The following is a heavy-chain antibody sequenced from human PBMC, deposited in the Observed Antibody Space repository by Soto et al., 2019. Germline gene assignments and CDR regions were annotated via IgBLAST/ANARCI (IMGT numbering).Heavy chain of an antibody. Sequence: PSETLSLTCTVSGGSISSCDYYWSWIRQPPGKGLEWIGYIYYSGSTYYNPSLKSRVTISVDTSKNQFSLKLSSVTAADTAVYYCAREGGDYIWYFDLWGRGTLVTVSS. J-gene: IGHJ2*01. CDR2: IYYSGST. CDR3: AREGGDYIWYFDL. V-gene: IGHV4-30-4*01. D-gene: IGHD4-17*01. CDR1: GGSISSCDYY.